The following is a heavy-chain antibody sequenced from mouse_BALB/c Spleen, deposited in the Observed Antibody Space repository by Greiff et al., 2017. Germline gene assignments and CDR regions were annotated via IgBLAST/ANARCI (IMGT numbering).Heavy chain of an antibody. CDR1: GFTFSSFG. D-gene: IGHD4-1*01. Sequence: DVKLVESGGGLVQPGGSRKLSCAASGFTFSSFGMHWVRQAPEKGLEWVAYISSGSSTIYYADTVKGRFTISRDNPKNTLFLQMTSLRSEDTAMYYCARPLTGTNAMDYWGQGTSVTVSS. J-gene: IGHJ4*01. CDR2: ISSGSSTI. CDR3: ARPLTGTNAMDY. V-gene: IGHV5-17*02.